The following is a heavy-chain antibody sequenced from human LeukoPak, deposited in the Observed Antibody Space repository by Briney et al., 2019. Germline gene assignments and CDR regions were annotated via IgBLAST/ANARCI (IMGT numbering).Heavy chain of an antibody. D-gene: IGHD3-22*01. Sequence: HPGGSLRLSCAASGFTFSSYGMHWVRQAPGKGLEWVAVIWYDGSNKYYADSVKGRFTISRDNPKNTLYLQMNSLRAEDTAVYYCARAADYYDSSGYPDAFDIWGQGTMVTVSS. CDR1: GFTFSSYG. J-gene: IGHJ3*02. V-gene: IGHV3-33*01. CDR3: ARAADYYDSSGYPDAFDI. CDR2: IWYDGSNK.